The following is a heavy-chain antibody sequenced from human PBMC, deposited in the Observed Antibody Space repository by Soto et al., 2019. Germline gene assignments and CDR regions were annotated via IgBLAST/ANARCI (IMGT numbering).Heavy chain of an antibody. V-gene: IGHV3-74*01. D-gene: IGHD2-15*01. CDR3: ARGIIPLSYCNGGSCYCIDY. Sequence: EVQLVESGGGLVQPGGSLRLSCAASGFALSSYWMHWVRQAPGKGLVWVSRINGDGNSILYADSVKGRFTISRDNATNTLYLQMNSLRAEDTAVYYCARGIIPLSYCNGGSCYCIDYWGPGTRVTVSS. J-gene: IGHJ4*02. CDR2: INGDGNSI. CDR1: GFALSSYW.